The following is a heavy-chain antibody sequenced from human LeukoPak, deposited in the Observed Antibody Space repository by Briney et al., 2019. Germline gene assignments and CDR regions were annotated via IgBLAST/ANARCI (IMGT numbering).Heavy chain of an antibody. D-gene: IGHD2/OR15-2a*01. CDR3: ARGLLSTSSPAPAPFDY. Sequence: GGSLRLSCAASGFTVSSNYMSWVRQAPGKGLEWVSLIFSGGNTYYADSVKGRFTISRHNSGNTVYLQMNSLRAEDTAVYYCARGLLSTSSPAPAPFDYWGQGTLVTVSP. CDR2: IFSGGNT. CDR1: GFTVSSNY. V-gene: IGHV3-53*04. J-gene: IGHJ4*02.